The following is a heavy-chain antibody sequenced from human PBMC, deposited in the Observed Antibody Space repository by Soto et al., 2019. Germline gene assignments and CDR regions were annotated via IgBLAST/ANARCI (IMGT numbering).Heavy chain of an antibody. CDR2: ISKSSSVI. D-gene: IGHD3-10*01. Sequence: GGSLRLSCAASGSTFSSSEMHWVRQAPGKGLEWVSYISKSSSVIYYADSVKGRFTISRDNAQNSLYLQMNSLRNEDTAVYYCARDRRYAEFSLDYWGQGALVTVSS. J-gene: IGHJ4*02. CDR3: ARDRRYAEFSLDY. V-gene: IGHV3-48*02. CDR1: GSTFSSSE.